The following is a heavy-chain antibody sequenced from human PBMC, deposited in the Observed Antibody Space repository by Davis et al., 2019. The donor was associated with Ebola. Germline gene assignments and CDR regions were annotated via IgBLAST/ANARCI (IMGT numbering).Heavy chain of an antibody. CDR1: GFTLSSYA. D-gene: IGHD6-19*01. J-gene: IGHJ3*01. V-gene: IGHV3-23*01. CDR2: ISGSGGST. CDR3: AKDTSNVWFDV. Sequence: GGSLRLSCAASGFTLSSYAMSWVRQAPGKGLEWVSAISGSGGSTYYADSVKGRFTISRDNSKNTLYLQMNSLRVEDTAIYYCAKDTSNVWFDVWGQGTMVTVSS.